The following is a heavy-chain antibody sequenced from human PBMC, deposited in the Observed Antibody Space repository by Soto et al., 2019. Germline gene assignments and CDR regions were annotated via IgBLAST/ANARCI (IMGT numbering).Heavy chain of an antibody. D-gene: IGHD3-3*01. CDR1: GGSFSGYY. Sequence: QVQLQQWGAGLLKPSETLSLTCAVYGGSFSGYYWSWVRQPPGKGLEWMGEINHSGSTNYNPSLTSRVHLAVDTSKNQFSLKLSSVTAADTAVYYCARSRFSNVAFWSGYYSPIDFDYWGQGTLVTVSS. J-gene: IGHJ4*02. CDR2: INHSGST. CDR3: ARSRFSNVAFWSGYYSPIDFDY. V-gene: IGHV4-34*01.